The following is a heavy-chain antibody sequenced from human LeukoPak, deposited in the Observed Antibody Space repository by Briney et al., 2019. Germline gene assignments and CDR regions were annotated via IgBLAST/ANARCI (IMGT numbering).Heavy chain of an antibody. CDR3: ARSPVWSGYVLYNWFDP. D-gene: IGHD3-3*01. V-gene: IGHV1-69*01. CDR2: IIPIFGTA. Sequence: ASVTVSCKASGGTFSSYAISWVRQAPGQGLEWMGGIIPIFGTANYAQKFQGRVTITADESTSTAYMELSSLRSEDTAVYYCARSPVWSGYVLYNWFDPWGQGTLVTVSS. CDR1: GGTFSSYA. J-gene: IGHJ5*02.